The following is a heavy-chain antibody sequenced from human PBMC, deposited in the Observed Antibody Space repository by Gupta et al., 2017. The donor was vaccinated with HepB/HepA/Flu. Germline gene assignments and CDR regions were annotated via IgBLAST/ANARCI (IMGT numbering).Heavy chain of an antibody. CDR2: TYYSGST. J-gene: IGHJ4*02. V-gene: IGHV4-59*01. Sequence: QVQLQESGPGLVKPSETLSRTCTVSGGSISSYYWSWIRQPPGKGLEWIGYTYYSGSTNYNPSLKSRVTISVDTSKNQFSLKLSSVTAADTAVYYCARVRRYGGFDYWGQGTLVTVSS. CDR1: GGSISSYY. D-gene: IGHD3-16*01. CDR3: ARVRRYGGFDY.